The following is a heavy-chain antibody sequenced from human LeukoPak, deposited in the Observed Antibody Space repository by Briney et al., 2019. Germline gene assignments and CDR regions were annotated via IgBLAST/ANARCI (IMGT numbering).Heavy chain of an antibody. CDR3: ARGHHMVSIDY. J-gene: IGHJ4*02. CDR2: IYTSGGT. D-gene: IGHD1-14*01. CDR1: GDSLSSYY. V-gene: IGHV4-4*07. Sequence: PSETLSLTCTVSGDSLSSYYWSWIRQPAGKGLEWIGHIYTSGGTYYNPSLKGRVTISVDTSKNQFSLKLSSVTAADTAVYYCARGHHMVSIDYWGQGTLVTVSS.